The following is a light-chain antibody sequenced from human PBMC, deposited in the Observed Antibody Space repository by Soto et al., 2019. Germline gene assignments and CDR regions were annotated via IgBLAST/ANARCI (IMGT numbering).Light chain of an antibody. J-gene: IGKJ4*01. CDR3: QQYDNLPRWKLT. CDR1: QDISNY. Sequence: DIQMTQSPSSLSASVGDRVTITCQASQDISNYLNWYQQKPGKAPKLLIYDASNLETGVPSRFSGSGSGTDFTFTISSLQPEDIATYYCQQYDNLPRWKLTFGGGTKVEIK. V-gene: IGKV1-33*01. CDR2: DAS.